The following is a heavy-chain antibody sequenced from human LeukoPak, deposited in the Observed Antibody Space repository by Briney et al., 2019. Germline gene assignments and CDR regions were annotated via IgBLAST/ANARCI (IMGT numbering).Heavy chain of an antibody. CDR3: ARDLATYYYDSSGFDAFDI. D-gene: IGHD3-22*01. V-gene: IGHV3-48*01. CDR2: ISSSSSTI. Sequence: GGSLRLSCAASGFTFSSYSMNWVRQAPGKGLEWDSYISSSSSTIYYADSVKGRFTISRDNAKNSLYLQMNSLRAEDTAVYYCARDLATYYYDSSGFDAFDIWGQGTMVTVSS. CDR1: GFTFSSYS. J-gene: IGHJ3*02.